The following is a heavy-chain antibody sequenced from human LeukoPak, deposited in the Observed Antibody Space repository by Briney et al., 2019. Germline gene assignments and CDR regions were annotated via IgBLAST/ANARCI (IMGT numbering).Heavy chain of an antibody. J-gene: IGHJ4*02. CDR2: IYYSGST. CDR3: ARCGSYHTCGDY. V-gene: IGHV4-59*01. D-gene: IGHD1-26*01. CDR1: GGSISSYY. Sequence: PSETLSLTCTVSGGSISSYYWSWIRQPPGKGLEWIGYIYYSGSTNYNPSLKSRVTISVDTSKNQFSLKLSSVTAADTAVYYCARCGSYHTCGDYWGQGTLVTVSS.